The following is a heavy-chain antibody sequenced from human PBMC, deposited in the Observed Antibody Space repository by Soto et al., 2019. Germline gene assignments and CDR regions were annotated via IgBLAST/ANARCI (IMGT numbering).Heavy chain of an antibody. V-gene: IGHV3-48*01. J-gene: IGHJ4*02. CDR1: GFMFNSYS. Sequence: EVQLVESGGGLVQPGGSLRLSCVASGFMFNSYSMNWVRQAPGKGLEWISHINSGSTSVLYADSVKGRFTISRDNARNSLYMQMNSLRAEDTAVYYCASSTSPDAYWGQGTLVTVSS. CDR2: INSGSTSV. CDR3: ASSTSPDAY. D-gene: IGHD2-2*01.